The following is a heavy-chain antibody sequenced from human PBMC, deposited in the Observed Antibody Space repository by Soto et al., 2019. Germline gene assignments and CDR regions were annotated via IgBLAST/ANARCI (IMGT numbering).Heavy chain of an antibody. J-gene: IGHJ3*02. CDR3: ARGYCSGGSCYRYDAFDI. CDR1: GYTFTSYD. Sequence: GASVKVSCKASGYTFTSYDINWVRQATGQGLEWMGWMNPNSGNTGYAQKFQGRVTMTRNTSISTAYMELSSLRSEDTAVYYCARGYCSGGSCYRYDAFDIWGQGTMVTVSS. CDR2: MNPNSGNT. D-gene: IGHD2-15*01. V-gene: IGHV1-8*01.